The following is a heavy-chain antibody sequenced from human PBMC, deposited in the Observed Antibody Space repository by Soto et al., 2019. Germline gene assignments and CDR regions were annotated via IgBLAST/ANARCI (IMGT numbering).Heavy chain of an antibody. J-gene: IGHJ6*02. CDR2: IIPIFGTA. V-gene: IGHV1-69*13. Sequence: SVKISCKASGGTFSSYAISWVRQAPGQGLEWMGGIIPIFGTANYAQKFQGRVTITADEYTRTAYMELSSLRSEDTAVYYCARDAPRIAAAGTPPLDYYYYGMEVWGQGTKVTVSS. D-gene: IGHD6-13*01. CDR1: GGTFSSYA. CDR3: ARDAPRIAAAGTPPLDYYYYGMEV.